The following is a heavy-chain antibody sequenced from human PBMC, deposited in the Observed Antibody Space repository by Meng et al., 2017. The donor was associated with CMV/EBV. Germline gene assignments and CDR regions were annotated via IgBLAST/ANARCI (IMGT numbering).Heavy chain of an antibody. CDR1: GYSFTSYW. J-gene: IGHJ4*02. CDR3: ARYYCSSCHFDY. CDR2: IYPGDSDT. D-gene: IGHD2-2*01. Sequence: TVSCQGSGYSFTSYWFGWVRQMPGKGMEWLGIIYPGDSDTRYSPSFQGQVTISADKSISTAYLQWSSLKASDTAMYYCARYYCSSCHFDYWGQGTLVTVSS. V-gene: IGHV5-51*01.